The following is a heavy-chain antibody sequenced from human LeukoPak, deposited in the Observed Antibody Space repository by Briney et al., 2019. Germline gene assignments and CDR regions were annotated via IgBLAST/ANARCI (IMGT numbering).Heavy chain of an antibody. J-gene: IGHJ4*02. V-gene: IGHV3-21*01. D-gene: IGHD5-18*01. Sequence: PGGSLRLSCAASGFTFSSYSMDWVRQAPGKGLEWVSSISSSSSYIYYADSVKGRFTISRDNSKNTLYLQMNSLRAEDTAVYYCARDGPRDSYGHEDYWGQGTLVTVSS. CDR1: GFTFSSYS. CDR2: ISSSSSYI. CDR3: ARDGPRDSYGHEDY.